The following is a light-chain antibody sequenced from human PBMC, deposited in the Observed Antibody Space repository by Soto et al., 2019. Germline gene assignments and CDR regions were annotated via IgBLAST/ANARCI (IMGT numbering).Light chain of an antibody. CDR3: TAWDDSLRGRV. V-gene: IGLV1-47*01. CDR2: RDN. CDR1: SSNVGINY. Sequence: HSVLTQPPSASGAAGQRVTISCSCSSSNVGINYVYWYQQLPGTAPKLLIYRDNQRPSGVPDRFSGSKSGTSASLAISGLRSEDEADYYCTAWDDSLRGRVFGGGTKVTVL. J-gene: IGLJ2*01.